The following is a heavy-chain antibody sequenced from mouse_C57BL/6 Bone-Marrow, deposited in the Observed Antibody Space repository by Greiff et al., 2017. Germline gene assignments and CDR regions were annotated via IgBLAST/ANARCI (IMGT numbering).Heavy chain of an antibody. J-gene: IGHJ3*01. V-gene: IGHV8-8*01. CDR2: IWWDDDE. Sequence: QVTLKESGPGILQPSQTLSLTCSFSGFSLSTFGMGVGWIRQPSGKGLEWLAPIWWDDDEYYNPALKRRLTISKDTSKTQVFLKIANVDTADTATYYCARIARFYYAWFAYWGQGTLVTVSA. CDR1: GFSLSTFGMG. D-gene: IGHD2-1*01. CDR3: ARIARFYYAWFAY.